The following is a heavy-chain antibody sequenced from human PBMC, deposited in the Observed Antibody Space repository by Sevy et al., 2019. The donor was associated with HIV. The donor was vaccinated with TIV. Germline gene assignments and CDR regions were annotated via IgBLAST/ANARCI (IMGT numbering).Heavy chain of an antibody. V-gene: IGHV3-53*01. Sequence: GGSLRLSCAASGLTVSDSYMAWVRQSPGKGLEWVSLIHSSGATYYADSVKGRFTLSRDRSENTLYLQMNTLGAEDTALYYCARVFWDYGQRRGAYFDYWGQGTLVTVSS. D-gene: IGHD4-17*01. CDR2: IHSSGAT. CDR1: GLTVSDSY. J-gene: IGHJ4*02. CDR3: ARVFWDYGQRRGAYFDY.